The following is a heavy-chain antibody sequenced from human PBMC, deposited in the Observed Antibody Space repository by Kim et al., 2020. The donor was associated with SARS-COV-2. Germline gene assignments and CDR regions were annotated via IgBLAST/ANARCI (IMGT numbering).Heavy chain of an antibody. CDR1: GGSISSYY. Sequence: SETLSLTCTVSGGSISSYYWSWIRQPPGKGLEWIGYIYYSGSTNYNPSLKSRVTISVDTSKNQFSLKLSSVTAADTAVYYCARHIGTVVTHWGQGTLVTVSS. D-gene: IGHD2-21*02. J-gene: IGHJ4*02. CDR3: ARHIGTVVTH. CDR2: IYYSGST. V-gene: IGHV4-59*08.